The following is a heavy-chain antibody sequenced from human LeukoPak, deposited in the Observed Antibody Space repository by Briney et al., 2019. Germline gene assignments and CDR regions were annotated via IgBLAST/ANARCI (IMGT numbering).Heavy chain of an antibody. CDR3: AKVTSTTFDY. D-gene: IGHD4-17*01. J-gene: IGHJ4*02. CDR2: IHPNRGNT. Sequence: ASVKVPCKASGYTFTGYYIHWVRQAPGQGLEWMGWIHPNRGNTNYAQSFQGRVTMTRDTSISTAYMELSRLTSDDTAVYYCAKVTSTTFDYWGQGTLVTVSS. CDR1: GYTFTGYY. V-gene: IGHV1-2*02.